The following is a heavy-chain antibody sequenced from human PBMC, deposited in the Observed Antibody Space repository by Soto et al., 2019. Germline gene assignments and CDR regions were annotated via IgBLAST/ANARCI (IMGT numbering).Heavy chain of an antibody. V-gene: IGHV3-33*01. CDR2: IWYDGSNK. J-gene: IGHJ6*02. CDR1: GFTFSSYG. CDR3: ARDKNEAAGGYYGMDV. D-gene: IGHD6-13*01. Sequence: PGGSLRLSCAASGFTFSSYGMHWVRQAPDKGLEWVAVIWYDGSNKYYADSVKGRFTISRDNSKNTLYLQMNSLRAEDTAVYYCARDKNEAAGGYYGMDVWGQGTTVTVSS.